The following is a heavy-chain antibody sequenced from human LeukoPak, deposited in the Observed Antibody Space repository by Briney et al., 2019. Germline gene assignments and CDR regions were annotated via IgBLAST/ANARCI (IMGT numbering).Heavy chain of an antibody. D-gene: IGHD1-1*01. CDR1: GGSISSSSYY. J-gene: IGHJ4*02. Sequence: SETLSLTCTVSGGSISSSSYYWGWIRQPPGTGLEWIGSIYYSGSNYYNPSLKSRVTISVDTSKNQFSLKLSSVTAADTAVYYCAREKTGTTWRRSRYYFDYWGQGTLVTVSS. CDR2: IYYSGSN. V-gene: IGHV4-39*01. CDR3: AREKTGTTWRRSRYYFDY.